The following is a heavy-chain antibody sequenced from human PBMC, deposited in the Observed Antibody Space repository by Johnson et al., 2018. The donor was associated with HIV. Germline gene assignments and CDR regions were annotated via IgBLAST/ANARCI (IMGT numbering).Heavy chain of an antibody. CDR1: GFTFSSYG. Sequence: QVQLVESGGGLVKPGGSLRLSCAASGFTFSSYGMHWVRQAPSKGLEWVAVMWYDGSNKYYADSVKGRFTISRANSKNTLYLQMNSLRAEDTAVYYCARGAIKYSSSWLGAFDIWGQGTMVTVSS. J-gene: IGHJ3*02. CDR3: ARGAIKYSSSWLGAFDI. CDR2: MWYDGSNK. D-gene: IGHD6-6*01. V-gene: IGHV3-33*08.